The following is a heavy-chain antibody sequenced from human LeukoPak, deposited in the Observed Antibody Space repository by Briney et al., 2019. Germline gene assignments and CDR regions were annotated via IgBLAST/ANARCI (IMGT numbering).Heavy chain of an antibody. CDR2: IWYDGSNK. CDR1: GFTFSSYG. J-gene: IGHJ4*02. D-gene: IGHD6-13*01. Sequence: GRSLRLSCAASGFTFSSYGMHWVRQAPGKGLEWVAVIWYDGSNKYYADSVKGRFTISRDNSKNTLYLQMNSLRAEDTAVYYCATDPSFSSSWYYFEYWGQGNLVIVSS. CDR3: ATDPSFSSSWYYFEY. V-gene: IGHV3-33*01.